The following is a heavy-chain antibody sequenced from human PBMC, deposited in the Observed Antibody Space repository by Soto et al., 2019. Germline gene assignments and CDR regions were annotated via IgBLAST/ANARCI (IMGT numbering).Heavy chain of an antibody. CDR2: TSYDGSNK. Sequence: QVQLVESGGGVVQPGTSLRVSCVGSGFTFRSYVIHWVRQAPGKGLEWVALTSYDGSNKYYDDSVRGRFTISRDNSRNTVDLQMDSLRLEVTGLYYCARWGTTGGLDVWGQGTLVSVSS. V-gene: IGHV3-30*19. CDR3: ARWGTTGGLDV. D-gene: IGHD3-16*01. CDR1: GFTFRSYV. J-gene: IGHJ1*01.